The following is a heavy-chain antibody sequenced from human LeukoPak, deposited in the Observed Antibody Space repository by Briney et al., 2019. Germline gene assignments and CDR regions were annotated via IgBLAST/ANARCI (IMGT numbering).Heavy chain of an antibody. J-gene: IGHJ4*02. Sequence: SETLSLTCTVSGGSISNSNYYWGWIRQPPGKGLEWIGGAYYSGTTYYSPSLKSRVTISVDTSRNHFSLNLNSVTAADTAVYYCASPRRDDGGYWGQGTLVTVSS. CDR2: AYYSGTT. D-gene: IGHD3-16*01. V-gene: IGHV4-39*02. CDR3: ASPRRDDGGY. CDR1: GGSISNSNYY.